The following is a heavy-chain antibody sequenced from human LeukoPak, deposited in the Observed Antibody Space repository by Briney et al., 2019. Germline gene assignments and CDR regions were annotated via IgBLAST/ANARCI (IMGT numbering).Heavy chain of an antibody. CDR2: ISAYNGNT. CDR1: GYTFIDYY. CDR3: ARELWFGELFGY. J-gene: IGHJ4*02. Sequence: ASVKVSCKASGYTFIDYYMHWVRQAPGQGLEWMGWISAYNGNTNYAQKLQGRVTMTTDTSTSTAYMELRSLRSDDTAVYYCARELWFGELFGYWGQGTLVTVSS. D-gene: IGHD3-10*01. V-gene: IGHV1-18*04.